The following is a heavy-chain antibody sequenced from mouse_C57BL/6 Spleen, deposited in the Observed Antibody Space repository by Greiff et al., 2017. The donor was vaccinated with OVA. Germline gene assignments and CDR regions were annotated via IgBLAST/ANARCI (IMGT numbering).Heavy chain of an antibody. CDR2: INPNSGST. D-gene: IGHD1-1*01. CDR1: GYTFTSYW. CDR3: ATITTVVRAMDY. Sequence: QVQLKQSEAELVQPGASVKLSCTASGYTFTSYWMHWVKQRPGQGLEWIGMINPNSGSTNYNEKFKSKATLTVDKSSSTAYMQLSGLTSEDSAVYYCATITTVVRAMDYWGQGTSVTVSS. V-gene: IGHV1-64*01. J-gene: IGHJ4*01.